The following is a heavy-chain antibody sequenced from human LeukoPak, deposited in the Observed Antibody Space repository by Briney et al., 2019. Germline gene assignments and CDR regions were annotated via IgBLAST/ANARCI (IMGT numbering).Heavy chain of an antibody. CDR1: GFTFSSYA. Sequence: GGSLRLSCAASGFTFSSYAMSWVRQAPGKGLEWVSAISGSGGSTYYADSVKGRFTISRDNSKNTLYLQMNSLRAEDTAVYYCAKDHPRYYGSGSFQLRFDPWGQGTLVTVSA. CDR3: AKDHPRYYGSGSFQLRFDP. CDR2: ISGSGGST. V-gene: IGHV3-23*01. J-gene: IGHJ5*02. D-gene: IGHD3-10*01.